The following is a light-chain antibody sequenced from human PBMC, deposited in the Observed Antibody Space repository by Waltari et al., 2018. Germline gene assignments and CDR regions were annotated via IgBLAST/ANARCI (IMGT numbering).Light chain of an antibody. CDR3: SAWDDSLNGVV. V-gene: IGLV1-44*01. CDR1: TSNLGSNT. Sequence: QSVLTQPPSASGTPGQRITISCSGSTSNLGSNTVNWYQQLPGTAPKLLIYTDDQRPSGVPDRFSGSKSGTSASLAISGPQSEDEADYYCSAWDDSLNGVVFGGGTKLTVL. J-gene: IGLJ2*01. CDR2: TDD.